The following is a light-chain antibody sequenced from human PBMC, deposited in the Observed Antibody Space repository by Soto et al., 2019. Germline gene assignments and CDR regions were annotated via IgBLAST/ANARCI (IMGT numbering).Light chain of an antibody. CDR2: AAS. J-gene: IGKJ1*01. Sequence: DIQMTQSPSSLSASVRDRVTITCRASHNTRGYLNWYQQKPGKAPKLLIYAASNLQSGIPSRFSGSGSETDFTLTISSLQPEDFAVYYCHQYGSSPRAFGQGTKVDIK. CDR3: HQYGSSPRA. V-gene: IGKV1-39*01. CDR1: HNTRGY.